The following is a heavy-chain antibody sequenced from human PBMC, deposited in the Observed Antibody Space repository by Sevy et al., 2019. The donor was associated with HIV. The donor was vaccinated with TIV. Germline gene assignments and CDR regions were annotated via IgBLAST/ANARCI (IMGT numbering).Heavy chain of an antibody. J-gene: IGHJ5*02. Sequence: GGSLRLSCAASGFIFSNYPMSWVRHSPGKGLEWVSDISAGGTTTYYADSVEGRFTISRDNSKNTVSLQMNSLGAEDTAIYYCAKDLPEWENQWGQGWFDPWGQGTLVTVSS. V-gene: IGHV3-23*01. D-gene: IGHD1-26*01. CDR3: AKDLPEWENQWGQGWFDP. CDR1: GFIFSNYP. CDR2: ISAGGTTT.